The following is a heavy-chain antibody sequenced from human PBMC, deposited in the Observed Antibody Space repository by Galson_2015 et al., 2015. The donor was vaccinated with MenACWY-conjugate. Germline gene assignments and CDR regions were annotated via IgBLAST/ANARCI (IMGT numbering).Heavy chain of an antibody. Sequence: SLRLSCAVSAFTFSSFEMNWVRQAPGKGLEWVSYISSSGTTIYYSDSVKGRFTISRDNAKNSLYLQMNSLRAEDTAVYYCARLAVPGLNWGQGTLVTVSS. CDR2: ISSSGTTI. D-gene: IGHD6-19*01. J-gene: IGHJ4*02. CDR1: AFTFSSFE. CDR3: ARLAVPGLN. V-gene: IGHV3-48*03.